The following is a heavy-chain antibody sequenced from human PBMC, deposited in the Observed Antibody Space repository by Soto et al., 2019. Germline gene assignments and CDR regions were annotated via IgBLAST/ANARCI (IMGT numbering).Heavy chain of an antibody. D-gene: IGHD4-4*01. V-gene: IGHV3-74*01. Sequence: GGSLRLSCAASGFTFSPYWMHWVRQAPGKGLVWVSRINPDGSSTNYADSVKGRFTISRDNAKNTLYLQMNSLRAENTAVYYCGRGGSNSPNGMDVWGQGTTVTVSS. J-gene: IGHJ6*02. CDR1: GFTFSPYW. CDR2: INPDGSST. CDR3: GRGGSNSPNGMDV.